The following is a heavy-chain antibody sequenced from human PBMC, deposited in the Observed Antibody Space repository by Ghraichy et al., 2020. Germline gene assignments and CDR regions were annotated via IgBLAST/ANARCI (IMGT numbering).Heavy chain of an antibody. J-gene: IGHJ4*02. CDR3: ARGGGAVAGTESAFDY. V-gene: IGHV1-69*06. D-gene: IGHD6-19*01. Sequence: SVKVSCKASGDTFSSYAISWVRQAPGQGLEWMGGIIPIYGTANYAQKFQGRVTITADKSTSTAYMELSSLRSEDTAVYYCARGGGAVAGTESAFDYWGQGTLVTVSS. CDR2: IIPIYGTA. CDR1: GDTFSSYA.